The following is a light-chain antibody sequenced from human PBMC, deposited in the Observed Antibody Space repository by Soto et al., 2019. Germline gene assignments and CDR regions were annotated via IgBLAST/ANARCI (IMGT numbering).Light chain of an antibody. CDR2: GAS. Sequence: EVVMTQSPATLSVSPGERATLSCRASQSVSSNLAWYQQKPGQAPRLLIFGASTRATGIPARFSGSGAGTVFTISISSLQFEDFAVFYCHQYNNWPPWTVGQGTKVEIK. CDR1: QSVSSN. J-gene: IGKJ1*01. V-gene: IGKV3-15*01. CDR3: HQYNNWPPWT.